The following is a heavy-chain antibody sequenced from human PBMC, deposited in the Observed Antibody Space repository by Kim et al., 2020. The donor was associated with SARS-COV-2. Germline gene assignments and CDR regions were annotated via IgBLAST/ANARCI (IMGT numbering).Heavy chain of an antibody. D-gene: IGHD3-22*01. Sequence: GGSLRLSCAASGFTFSSYAMSWVRQAPGKGLEWVSAISGSGGSTYYADSVKGRFTISRDNSKNTLSLQMNSLRAEDTAVYYCAKARITMIVLVITNQGKSYYFDYWGQGTLVTVSS. CDR1: GFTFSSYA. CDR2: ISGSGGST. J-gene: IGHJ4*02. CDR3: AKARITMIVLVITNQGKSYYFDY. V-gene: IGHV3-23*01.